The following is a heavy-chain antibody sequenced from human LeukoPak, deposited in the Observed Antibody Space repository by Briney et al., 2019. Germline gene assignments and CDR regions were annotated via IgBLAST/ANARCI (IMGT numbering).Heavy chain of an antibody. D-gene: IGHD6-13*01. CDR2: ISYDGSNK. CDR1: GFTFSSYA. CDR3: AKDPSSEGYYYGMDV. J-gene: IGHJ6*02. Sequence: PGGSLRLSCAASGFTFSSYAMHWVRQAPGKGLEWVAVISYDGSNKYYADSVKGRFTISRDNSKNTLYLQMNSLRAEDTAVYYCAKDPSSEGYYYGMDVWGQGTTVTVSS. V-gene: IGHV3-30-3*01.